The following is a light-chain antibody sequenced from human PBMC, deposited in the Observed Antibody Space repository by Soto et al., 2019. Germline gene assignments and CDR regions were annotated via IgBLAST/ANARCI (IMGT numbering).Light chain of an antibody. Sequence: EIVLTQSPATLSLSPGERATLSCRASQSVGSNLAWYQQKPGQAPRLLIYGASTRATGIPARFSGSGSGTEFTLTISSLQSEDFAVYYCQQYNNWPGTFGQGTKVDI. V-gene: IGKV3-15*01. CDR1: QSVGSN. J-gene: IGKJ1*01. CDR3: QQYNNWPGT. CDR2: GAS.